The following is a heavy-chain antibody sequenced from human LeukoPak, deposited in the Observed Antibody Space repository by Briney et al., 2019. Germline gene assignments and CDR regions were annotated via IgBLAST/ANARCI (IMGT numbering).Heavy chain of an antibody. CDR2: IYYSGST. J-gene: IGHJ3*02. CDR3: ARVGGITMIVVLITDAFDI. V-gene: IGHV4-39*07. D-gene: IGHD3-22*01. CDR1: GGSISSSSYY. Sequence: SETLSLTCTVSGGSISSSSYYWGWIRQPPGKGLEWIGSIYYSGSTYYNPSLKSRVTISVDTSKNQFSLKLRSVTAADTAVYYCARVGGITMIVVLITDAFDIWGQGTLVTVSS.